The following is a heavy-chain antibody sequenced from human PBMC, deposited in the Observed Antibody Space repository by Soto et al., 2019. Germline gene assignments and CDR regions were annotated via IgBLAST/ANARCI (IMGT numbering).Heavy chain of an antibody. Sequence: VQLLESGGGLVQPGGSMRLSCAAAGFTFSRYAMRWVRQAPGKGLEWISALSGSGGSKYYADSVKGRFTISRDNYKNTLYLQMKSLRAEDTAVYYCAKALETTVTTFDYWGQGTLVTVYS. J-gene: IGHJ4*02. CDR1: GFTFSRYA. V-gene: IGHV3-23*01. CDR2: LSGSGGSK. CDR3: AKALETTVTTFDY. D-gene: IGHD4-17*01.